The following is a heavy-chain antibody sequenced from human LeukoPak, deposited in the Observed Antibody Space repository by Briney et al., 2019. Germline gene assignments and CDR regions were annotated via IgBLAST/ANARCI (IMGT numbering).Heavy chain of an antibody. CDR3: TRGGPVAGTHKYFQH. J-gene: IGHJ1*01. CDR1: GYTFTSCD. CDR2: MNPNNGNT. Sequence: GASVTVSCKASGYTFTSCDINWVRQAPGQGLEWMGWMNPNNGNTDYAQKFQGRVTLTRSTSISTAYMELSSLRSEDTAVYYCTRGGPVAGTHKYFQHWGQGTLVSVSS. V-gene: IGHV1-8*01. D-gene: IGHD6-19*01.